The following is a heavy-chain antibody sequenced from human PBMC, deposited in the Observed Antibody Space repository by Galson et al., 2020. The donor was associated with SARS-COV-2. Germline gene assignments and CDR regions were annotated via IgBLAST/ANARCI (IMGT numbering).Heavy chain of an antibody. V-gene: IGHV3-13*04. CDR3: ARGRGHSGYDDGPDYYGMDV. CDR2: IGTAGDT. CDR1: GFTFSSYD. J-gene: IGHJ6*02. Sequence: GGSLRLSCAASGFTFSSYDMHWVRQATGKGLEWVSAIGTAGDTNYPGSVKGRFTISRENAKNSLYLQMNSLRAGDTAVYYCARGRGHSGYDDGPDYYGMDVWGQGTTGTVSS. D-gene: IGHD5-12*01.